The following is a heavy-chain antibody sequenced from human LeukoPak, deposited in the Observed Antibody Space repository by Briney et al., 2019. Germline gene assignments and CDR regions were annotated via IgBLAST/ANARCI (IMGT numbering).Heavy chain of an antibody. CDR3: ARAESGGGYGMDV. V-gene: IGHV4-61*02. CDR2: IYTSGST. CDR1: GGSISSGSYY. D-gene: IGHD3-10*01. Sequence: PSETLSLTCTVSGGSISSGSYYWSWIRQPAGKGLEWIGRIYTSGSTNYNPSLKSRVTISVDTSKNQFSLKLRSVTAADTAVYYCARAESGGGYGMDVWGRGTTVIVSS. J-gene: IGHJ6*02.